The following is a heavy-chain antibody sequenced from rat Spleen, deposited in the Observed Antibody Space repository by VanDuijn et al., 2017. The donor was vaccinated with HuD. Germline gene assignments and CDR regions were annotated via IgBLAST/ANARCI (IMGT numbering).Heavy chain of an antibody. V-gene: IGHV5-20*01. D-gene: IGHD1-6*01. CDR3: TTYSDYATSPFAS. CDR1: GFTFSDFY. CDR2: IKHEDFTP. Sequence: EVQLVESGGGLVQPGRSLKFSCAASGFTFSDFYMAWVRQAPKQGLEWVASIKHEDFTPYYGDSVMGRYTIFRDNAKSTLYLQMGSLRSEDTSTYYFTTYSDYATSPFASWGRGVMVTVSS. J-gene: IGHJ2*01.